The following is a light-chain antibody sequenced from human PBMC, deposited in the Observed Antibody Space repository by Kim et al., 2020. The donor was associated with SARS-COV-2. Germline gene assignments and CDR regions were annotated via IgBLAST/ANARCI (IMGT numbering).Light chain of an antibody. CDR2: ADT. V-gene: IGLV1-40*01. CDR3: QSYDSRLSGWV. CDR1: SSNSGAGYD. Sequence: RVTISCPGSSSNSGAGYDVHWYQQLPGRAPKLLIFADTRRPSGVPDRLSGSKSGTSASRAITGLQAEDEADYYCQSYDSRLSGWVFGGGTQLTVL. J-gene: IGLJ3*02.